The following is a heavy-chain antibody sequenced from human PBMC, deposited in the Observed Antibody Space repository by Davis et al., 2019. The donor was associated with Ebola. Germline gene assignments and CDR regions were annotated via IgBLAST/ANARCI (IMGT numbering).Heavy chain of an antibody. CDR3: ARDGFLVVVVPAATDYGMDV. D-gene: IGHD2-2*01. CDR1: GFRFSTYE. J-gene: IGHJ6*02. CDR2: ISSSSSYI. Sequence: PGGSLRLSCAASGFRFSTYEMNWARQAPGKGLGWVSSISSSSSYIYYADSVKGRFTISRDNAKNSLYLQMNSLRAEDTAVYYCARDGFLVVVVPAATDYGMDVWGQGTTVTVSS. V-gene: IGHV3-21*01.